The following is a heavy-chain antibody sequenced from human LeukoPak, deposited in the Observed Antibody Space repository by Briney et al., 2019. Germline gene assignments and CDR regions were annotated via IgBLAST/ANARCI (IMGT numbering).Heavy chain of an antibody. Sequence: SETLSLTCTVSGGSIRSYYWSWIRQPPGKGLEWIGYIYYTGSIKYNPSLKSRVTISVDTSKNQFSLKLSSVTAADTAVYYCARAGAGNEYVGLFDYWGQGTLVTVSS. V-gene: IGHV4-59*01. D-gene: IGHD3-16*01. CDR3: ARAGAGNEYVGLFDY. J-gene: IGHJ4*02. CDR2: IYYTGSI. CDR1: GGSIRSYY.